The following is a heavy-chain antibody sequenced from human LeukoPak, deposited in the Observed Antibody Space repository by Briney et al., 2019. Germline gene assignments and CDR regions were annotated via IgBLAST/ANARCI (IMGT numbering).Heavy chain of an antibody. V-gene: IGHV4-39*01. J-gene: IGHJ4*02. CDR1: GGSISSSSYY. CDR2: IYYSGST. CDR3: ARQRDVNIVTTTSYYFDY. Sequence: PSETLSLTCTVSGGSISSSSYYWGWIRQPPGKGLEWIGSIYYSGSTYHNPSLKGRVTISVDTSKNQFSLKLSSVTAADTAVYYCARQRDVNIVTTTSYYFDYWGQGTLVTVSS. D-gene: IGHD5-12*01.